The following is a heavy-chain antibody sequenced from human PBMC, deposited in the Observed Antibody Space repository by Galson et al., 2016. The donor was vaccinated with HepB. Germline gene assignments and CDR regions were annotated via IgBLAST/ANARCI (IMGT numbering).Heavy chain of an antibody. CDR3: GLGQDEMPTIFDF. J-gene: IGHJ4*02. CDR2: ISGSGGSI. D-gene: IGHD3-3*01. CDR1: GFPFSTYG. V-gene: IGHV3-23*01. Sequence: SLRLSCAASGFPFSTYGMSWVRQAPGKGLEWVSGISGSGGSIYSADSVKGRFTISRDNSKYTLYLQLNTLRADDTAAYYCGLGQDEMPTIFDFWGQGALVTVSS.